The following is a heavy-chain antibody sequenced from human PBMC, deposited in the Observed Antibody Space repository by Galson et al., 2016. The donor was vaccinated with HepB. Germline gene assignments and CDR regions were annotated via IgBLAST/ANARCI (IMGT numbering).Heavy chain of an antibody. CDR3: PRRVAAAGLYHYYGMDV. Sequence: PALVKPTQTLTLTCSFSGFSLNTSSMCVAWIRQPPGKALEFLGRIARDADQYYRTSLKTRLSISKDTSKNQVVLTLTNMDPADTATYFCPRRVAAAGLYHYYGMDVWGQGTTVTVAS. V-gene: IGHV2-70*11. CDR1: GFSLNTSSMC. CDR2: IARDADQ. J-gene: IGHJ6*02. D-gene: IGHD6-13*01.